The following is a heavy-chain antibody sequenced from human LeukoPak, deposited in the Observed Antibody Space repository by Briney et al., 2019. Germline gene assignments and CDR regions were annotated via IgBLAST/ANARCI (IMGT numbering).Heavy chain of an antibody. CDR3: ARHILYYYGSGSYSKFDY. V-gene: IGHV4-34*01. J-gene: IGHJ4*02. CDR1: GGSFSGYY. CDR2: INHSGST. D-gene: IGHD3-10*01. Sequence: SETLSLTCAVYGGSFSGYYWSWIRQPPGRGLEWIGEINHSGSTNYNPSLKSRVTISVDTSKNQFSLKLSSVTAADTAVYYCARHILYYYGSGSYSKFDYWGQGTLVTVSS.